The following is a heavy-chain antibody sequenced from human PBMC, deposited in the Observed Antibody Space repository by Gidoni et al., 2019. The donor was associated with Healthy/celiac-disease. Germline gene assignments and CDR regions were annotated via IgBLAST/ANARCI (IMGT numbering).Heavy chain of an antibody. CDR3: ASNGDDFSPYNFDY. Sequence: EVQLLESGGGLVQPGGSLRLSCAASGFTFSSYAMSWVRQAPGKGLEWVSASSGSGGSTYYADAVKGRFTISRDNSKNTLYLQLNSLRAEDTAVYYCASNGDDFSPYNFDYWGQGPLVTVSS. CDR1: GFTFSSYA. V-gene: IGHV3-23*01. J-gene: IGHJ4*02. D-gene: IGHD3-3*01. CDR2: SSGSGGST.